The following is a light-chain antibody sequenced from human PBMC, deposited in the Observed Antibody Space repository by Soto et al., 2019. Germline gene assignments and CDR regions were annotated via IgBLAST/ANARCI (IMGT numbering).Light chain of an antibody. Sequence: DIELTQSPASLSSSLGDRATITCGASLSISDSLSWFQQKAGQAPTFFIYVASDLQSGVPARFSGSGSGTDFTLTISNMEPEDFAIYYCLHSYNCHRTFGQGTPLDIK. CDR1: LSISDS. CDR2: VAS. CDR3: LHSYNCHRT. V-gene: IGKV1-39*01. J-gene: IGKJ1*01.